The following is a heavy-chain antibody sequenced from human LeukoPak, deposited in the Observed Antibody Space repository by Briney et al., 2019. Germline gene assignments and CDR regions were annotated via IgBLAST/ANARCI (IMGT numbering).Heavy chain of an antibody. CDR1: GFTFSSYG. D-gene: IGHD3-16*02. V-gene: IGHV3-30*18. CDR2: ISYDGSNK. CDR3: AKSIMITFGGVIEAPAQSLGDY. Sequence: PGRSLRLSCAASGFTFSSYGMHWVRQAPGKGLEWVAVISYDGSNKYYADSVKGRFAISRDNSKNTLYLQMNSLRAEDTAVYYCAKSIMITFGGVIEAPAQSLGDYWGQGTLVTVSS. J-gene: IGHJ4*02.